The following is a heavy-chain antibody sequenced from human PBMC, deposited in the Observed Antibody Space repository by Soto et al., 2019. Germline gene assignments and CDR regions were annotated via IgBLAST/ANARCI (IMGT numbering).Heavy chain of an antibody. J-gene: IGHJ1*01. V-gene: IGHV4-61*01. CDR3: ARDPGGYCSGGSCSQH. CDR2: IYYSGST. CDR1: GGSVSSGSYY. Sequence: PSETLSLTCTVSGGSVSSGSYYWSWIRQPPGKGLEWIGYIYYSGSTNYNPSLKSRVTISVDTSKNQFSLKLSSVTAADTAVYYCARDPGGYCSGGSCSQHWGQGTLVTVSS. D-gene: IGHD2-15*01.